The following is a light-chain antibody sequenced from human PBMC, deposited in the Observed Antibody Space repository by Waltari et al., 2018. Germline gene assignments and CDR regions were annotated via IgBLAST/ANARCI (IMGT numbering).Light chain of an antibody. V-gene: IGKV1-27*01. Sequence: DIEMTQSPSSLSASVGDRVTITCRASHDISNFLAWYQQRPWKLPKLLIYRASTLQSGVPSRFSGSGSGTDFTLAISSLQSEDVATYYCQKYDSAPLTFGPGTKVEIK. CDR2: RAS. J-gene: IGKJ3*01. CDR3: QKYDSAPLT. CDR1: HDISNF.